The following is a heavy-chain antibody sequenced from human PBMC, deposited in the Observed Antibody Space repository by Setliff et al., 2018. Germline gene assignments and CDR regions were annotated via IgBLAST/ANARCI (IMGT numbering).Heavy chain of an antibody. CDR3: ARGSIAAAGTDLDY. D-gene: IGHD6-13*01. J-gene: IGHJ4*02. CDR1: GGSISSSS. Sequence: ETLSLTCTVSGGSISSSSYYWGWIRQPPGKGLEWVSYISSSSSYIYYADSVKGRFTISRDNAKNSLYLQMNSLRAEDTAVYYCARGSIAAAGTDLDYWGQGTLVTVSS. V-gene: IGHV3-21*05. CDR2: ISSSSSYI.